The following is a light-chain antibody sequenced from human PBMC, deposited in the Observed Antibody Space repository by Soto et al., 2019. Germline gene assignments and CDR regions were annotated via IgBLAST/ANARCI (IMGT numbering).Light chain of an antibody. CDR1: QGISSY. Sequence: IQLTQSPSSLSASVGDRVTITCRASQGISSYLAWYQQKPGKTPKLLIYAASTLQSGVPSRFSGSGSGTDFTLIISSLQPEDFATYYCQQSYSTPITFGQGTRLEIK. CDR2: AAS. V-gene: IGKV1-39*01. CDR3: QQSYSTPIT. J-gene: IGKJ5*01.